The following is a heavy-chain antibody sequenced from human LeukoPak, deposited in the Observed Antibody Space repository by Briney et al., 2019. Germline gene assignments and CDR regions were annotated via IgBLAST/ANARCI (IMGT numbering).Heavy chain of an antibody. J-gene: IGHJ3*02. Sequence: GGSLRLSCAASGFTFSSYAMHWVRQAPGKGLEWVAVISYDGSNKYYADSVKGRFTVSKDNFKDTLYLHMNGLRPEDSGVYYCSREASEAFDIWGQGSMVTVS. CDR1: GFTFSSYA. V-gene: IGHV3-30-3*01. CDR3: SREASEAFDI. CDR2: ISYDGSNK.